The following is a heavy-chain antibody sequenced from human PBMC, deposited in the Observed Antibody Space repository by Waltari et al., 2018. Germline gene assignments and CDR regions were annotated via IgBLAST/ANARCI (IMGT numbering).Heavy chain of an antibody. CDR2: IYYTGTT. D-gene: IGHD3-3*01. J-gene: IGHJ4*02. CDR1: GGSTSSYY. V-gene: IGHV4-59*01. Sequence: QVRLQESGPGLVKPSETLSLTCTVSGGSTSSYYWTWIRQPPGKGLEWIGYIYYTGTTYYNPSLKSRVTRSLDTSKNQFSLRLTSVTAADTAIYYCARGYYDFWDGYPYYYDYWGQGILVTVSS. CDR3: ARGYYDFWDGYPYYYDY.